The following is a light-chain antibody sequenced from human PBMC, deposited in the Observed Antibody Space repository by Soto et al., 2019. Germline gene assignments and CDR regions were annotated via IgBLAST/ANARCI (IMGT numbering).Light chain of an antibody. Sequence: DIQLTQSPSSVSASVGDTVTISCRASQVISSWLAWYQQKPGKAPKLLIYAASSLQTGVPSRFSGSGSGTDFPLTINSLQPEDFATYFCQQANSFPFTFGPGTKVDIK. V-gene: IGKV1-12*01. J-gene: IGKJ3*01. CDR1: QVISSW. CDR2: AAS. CDR3: QQANSFPFT.